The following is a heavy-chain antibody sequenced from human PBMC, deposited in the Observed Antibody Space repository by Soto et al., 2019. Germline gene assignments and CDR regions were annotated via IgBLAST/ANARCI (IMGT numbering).Heavy chain of an antibody. CDR3: ARDTNGLHY. Sequence: GGSLRLSCAASGFTFSSYAMHWARQAPGKGLVWVSRINSDGSIKDYADSVKGRFTVSRDNAKNTMYLQMNSLTADDTAVYYCARDTNGLHYWGQGTLVTVSS. D-gene: IGHD2-8*01. CDR1: GFTFSSYA. CDR2: INSDGSIK. J-gene: IGHJ4*02. V-gene: IGHV3-74*01.